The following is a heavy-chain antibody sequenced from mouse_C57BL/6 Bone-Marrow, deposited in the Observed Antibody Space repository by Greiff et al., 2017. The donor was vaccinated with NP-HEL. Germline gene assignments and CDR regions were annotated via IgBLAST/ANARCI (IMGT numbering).Heavy chain of an antibody. J-gene: IGHJ4*01. CDR3: ALSTMVTTGAMDY. CDR1: GYTFTDYY. CDR2: IYPGSGNT. V-gene: IGHV1-76*01. Sequence: VQLQQSGAELVRPGASVKLSCKASGYTFTDYYINWVKQRPGQGLEWIARIYPGSGNTYYNEKFKGKATLTAEKSSSTAYMQLSSLTSEDSAVYFCALSTMVTTGAMDYWGQGTSVTVSS. D-gene: IGHD2-2*01.